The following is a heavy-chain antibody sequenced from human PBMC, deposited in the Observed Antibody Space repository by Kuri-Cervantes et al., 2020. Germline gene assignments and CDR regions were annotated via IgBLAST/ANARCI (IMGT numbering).Heavy chain of an antibody. CDR2: IYYSGST. V-gene: IGHV4-34*09. D-gene: IGHD1-1*01. CDR1: GGSFSGYY. Sequence: SQTLSLTCAVYGGSFSGYYWSWIRQPPGKGLEWIGYIYYSGSTYYNPSLKSRVTISVDTSKNQFSLKLSSVTAADTAVYYCARAVASIYTTYFDYWGQGTLVTVSS. J-gene: IGHJ4*02. CDR3: ARAVASIYTTYFDY.